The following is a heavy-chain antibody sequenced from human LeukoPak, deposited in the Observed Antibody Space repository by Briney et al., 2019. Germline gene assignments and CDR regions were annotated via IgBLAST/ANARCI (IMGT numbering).Heavy chain of an antibody. CDR1: GFTFSMYW. V-gene: IGHV3-74*01. Sequence: GGSLRLSCAASGFTFSMYWMHWVRQAPGKGQVWVSRIKSDGSTNYADSVKGRFTISRDNAKNTVSLQMNSLRPEDTGVYYCTRAPSEIGGYYPEYFRHWGQGTLVTVSS. CDR2: IKSDGST. J-gene: IGHJ1*01. D-gene: IGHD3-22*01. CDR3: TRAPSEIGGYYPEYFRH.